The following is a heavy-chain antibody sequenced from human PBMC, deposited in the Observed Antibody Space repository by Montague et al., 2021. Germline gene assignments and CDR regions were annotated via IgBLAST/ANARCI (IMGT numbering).Heavy chain of an antibody. D-gene: IGHD3-10*01. J-gene: IGHJ5*02. CDR1: GCSIVRRY. Sequence: SETLSLTCTVTGCSIVRRYWSWIRQPPGKGLEWIGYINYRGNTYYNPSLKNRVTISVDTSKNQFSLKLSSLTAADTAVYYCARALHGSYGTWFDPWGQGTLVIVSS. V-gene: IGHV4-59*11. CDR2: INYRGNT. CDR3: ARALHGSYGTWFDP.